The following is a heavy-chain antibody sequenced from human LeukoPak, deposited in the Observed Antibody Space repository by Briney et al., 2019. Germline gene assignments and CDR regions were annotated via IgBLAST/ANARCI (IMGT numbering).Heavy chain of an antibody. CDR2: IIPIFGTA. J-gene: IGHJ6*03. V-gene: IGHV1-69*06. D-gene: IGHD6-13*01. Sequence: SVKVSCKASGGTFSSYAISWVRQAPGQGLEWMGGIIPIFGTANYAQKFQGRVTITADKSTSTAYMELNSLRAEDTAVYYCARDQTGYSSSWWMYYYYYYMDVWGKGTTVTISS. CDR3: ARDQTGYSSSWWMYYYYYYMDV. CDR1: GGTFSSYA.